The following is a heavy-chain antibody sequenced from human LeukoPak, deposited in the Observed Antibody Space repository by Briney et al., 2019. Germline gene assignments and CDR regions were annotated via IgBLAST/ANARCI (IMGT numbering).Heavy chain of an antibody. Sequence: GGSLRLSCAASGFPFSDYWMDWVRQAPGEGMEWVANIKQDGSEQSNAGSVKGRCTIPTDKARNSTSLQMNSLRAAATPVSYCSRSLAYWGEGALCTVSP. J-gene: IGHJ4*02. CDR3: SRSLAY. CDR1: GFPFSDYW. V-gene: IGHV3-7*01. CDR2: IKQDGSEQ.